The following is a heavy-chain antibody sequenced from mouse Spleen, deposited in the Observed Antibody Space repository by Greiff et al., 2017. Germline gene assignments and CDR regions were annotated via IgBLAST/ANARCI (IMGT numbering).Heavy chain of an antibody. J-gene: IGHJ2*01. Sequence: QVQLQQPGAELVKPGASVKMSCKASGYTFTSYWITWVKQRPGQGLEWIGDIYPGSGSTNYNEKFKSKATLTVDTSSSTAYMQLSSLTSEDSAVYYCASEAHGYWKVDYWGQGTTLTVSS. CDR2: IYPGSGST. CDR1: GYTFTSYW. D-gene: IGHD2-3*01. V-gene: IGHV1-55*01. CDR3: ASEAHGYWKVDY.